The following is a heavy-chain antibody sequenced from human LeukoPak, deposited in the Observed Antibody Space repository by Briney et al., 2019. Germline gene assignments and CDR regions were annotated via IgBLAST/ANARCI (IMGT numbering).Heavy chain of an antibody. D-gene: IGHD5-18*01. J-gene: IGHJ6*03. CDR3: ARVGYSYGYYYYYMDV. V-gene: IGHV3-21*01. CDR2: ITASSTAI. CDR1: GFTFNTYT. Sequence: GGSLRLSCAASGFTFNTYTMNWVRQAPGKGLEGVSSITASSTAIYSADSVKGRFTISRDNAKNFLYLQMNSLRAEDTAVYYCARVGYSYGYYYYYMDVWGKGTTVTISS.